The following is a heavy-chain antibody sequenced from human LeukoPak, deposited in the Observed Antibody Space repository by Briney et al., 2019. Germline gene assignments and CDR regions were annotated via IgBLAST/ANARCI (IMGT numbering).Heavy chain of an antibody. CDR1: GFTFSGSA. J-gene: IGHJ4*02. V-gene: IGHV3-73*01. CDR2: IRSKANRYAT. D-gene: IGHD3-22*01. CDR3: TTHHYDGSGYHYGAFDY. Sequence: GGSLKLSCAASGFTFSGSAMHWVRQASGKGLEWVGRIRSKANRYATTYAASVKGRSTISRDDSKNTAFLEMNSLKTEDTAVYYCTTHHYDGSGYHYGAFDYWGQGTLVTVSS.